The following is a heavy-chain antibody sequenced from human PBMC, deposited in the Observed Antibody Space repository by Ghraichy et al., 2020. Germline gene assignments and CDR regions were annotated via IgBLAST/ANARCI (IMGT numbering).Heavy chain of an antibody. J-gene: IGHJ4*02. CDR1: GFTFSSHA. D-gene: IGHD2-15*01. CDR3: AKESCRGGGCYYAYFDY. Sequence: GGSLRLSCAASGFTFSSHAMSWVRQAPGKGLEWVEAIIGSGASTYYADSVKGRFTISRDNSKNTLYLQMNSLRAEDTAVYYCAKESCRGGGCYYAYFDYWGQGTLVTVSS. V-gene: IGHV3-23*01. CDR2: IIGSGAST.